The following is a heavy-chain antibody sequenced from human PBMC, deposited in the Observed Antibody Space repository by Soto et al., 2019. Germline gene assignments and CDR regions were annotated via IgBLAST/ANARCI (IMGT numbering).Heavy chain of an antibody. D-gene: IGHD3-22*01. Sequence: PGGSLRLSCAASGFTFSSYWMSWVRQAPGKGLEWVSAISGSGVSTYYADSVKGRFTISRDNSKNTLYLQMNSLRAEDTAVYYCSKSPGMYYYDSSGYYHYDYWGQGTLGTVSS. CDR3: SKSPGMYYYDSSGYYHYDY. V-gene: IGHV3-23*01. CDR1: GFTFSSYW. CDR2: ISGSGVST. J-gene: IGHJ4*02.